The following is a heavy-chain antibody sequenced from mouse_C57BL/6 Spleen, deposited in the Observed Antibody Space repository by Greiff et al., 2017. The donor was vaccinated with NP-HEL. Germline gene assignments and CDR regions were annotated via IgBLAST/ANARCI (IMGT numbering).Heavy chain of an antibody. D-gene: IGHD2-1*01. CDR1: GYTFTSYW. J-gene: IGHJ4*01. CDR3: ARQGNPGVYAMDY. CDR2: IDPSDSYT. Sequence: QVQLQQPGAELVMPGASVKLSCKASGYTFTSYWMHWVKQRPGQGLEWIGEIDPSDSYTNYNQKFKGKSTLTVDKSSSTAYMQLSSLTSEDSAVYYCARQGNPGVYAMDYWGQGTSVTVSS. V-gene: IGHV1-69*01.